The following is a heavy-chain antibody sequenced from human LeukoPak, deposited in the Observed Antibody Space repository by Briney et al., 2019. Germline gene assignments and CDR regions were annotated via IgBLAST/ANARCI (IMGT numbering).Heavy chain of an antibody. J-gene: IGHJ4*02. CDR1: GFTFSTYT. D-gene: IGHD5-12*01. Sequence: PGGSLRLSCAASGFTFSTYTMNWVRQAPGKGLEWVSSISSRSSSIYYADSVKGRFTISRDNSKNTLFLQMNSLRAEDTAVYYCASDSGYDHHGLFDYWGQGTLVTVSS. CDR2: ISSRSSSI. CDR3: ASDSGYDHHGLFDY. V-gene: IGHV3-21*01.